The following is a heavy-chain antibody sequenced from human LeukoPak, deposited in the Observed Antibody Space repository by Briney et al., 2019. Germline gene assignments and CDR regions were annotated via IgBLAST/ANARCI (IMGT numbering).Heavy chain of an antibody. CDR3: ARECPYYYDSSGYPVAQGYFDY. CDR2: IYSGGST. CDR1: GFTVSSNY. J-gene: IGHJ4*02. D-gene: IGHD3-22*01. Sequence: PGGSLRLSRAASGFTVSSNYMSWVRPAPGKGLEWVSVIYSGGSTYYADSVQGRFTISRDNSKNTLYLQMNSLRAEDTAVYYCARECPYYYDSSGYPVAQGYFDYWGQGTLVTVSS. V-gene: IGHV3-66*02.